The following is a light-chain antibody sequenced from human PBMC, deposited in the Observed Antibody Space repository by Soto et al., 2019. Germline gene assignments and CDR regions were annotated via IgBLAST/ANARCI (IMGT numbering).Light chain of an antibody. Sequence: VLTQSPVTLSLSPGERATLSCRASQSVSSSYLAWYQQKPGQSPRLLIYGASNRASGISDRFSGSGSGTDFTLTIYRLEPEDFAVYYCQQYDSSPWTFGQGTKVDTK. J-gene: IGKJ1*01. CDR3: QQYDSSPWT. CDR2: GAS. CDR1: QSVSSSY. V-gene: IGKV3-20*01.